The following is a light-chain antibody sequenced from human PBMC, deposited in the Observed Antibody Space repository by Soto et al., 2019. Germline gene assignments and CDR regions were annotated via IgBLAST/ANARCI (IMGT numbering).Light chain of an antibody. CDR3: QPRSKWRT. Sequence: EIVLTQSPDTLSLSPGERATLSCRASQSFSGHLAWYQQKPGQAPRLLIYDASKRATGIPARFSDSGFGRDYPLPISRLEPEDFAVYYCQPRSKWRTFGQGTKVEIK. J-gene: IGKJ1*01. CDR1: QSFSGH. V-gene: IGKV3-11*02. CDR2: DAS.